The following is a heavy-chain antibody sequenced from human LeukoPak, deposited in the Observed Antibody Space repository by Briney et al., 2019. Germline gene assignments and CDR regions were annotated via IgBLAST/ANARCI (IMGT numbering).Heavy chain of an antibody. J-gene: IGHJ4*02. Sequence: GGSLRLSCAASGFTFSSYSMNWVRQAPGKGLEWVSSISSSSSYIYYADSVKGRFTISRDNAKNSLYLQMNSLRAEDTALYYCAKGRRAYSSSTDYWGQGTLVTVSS. CDR2: ISSSSSYI. D-gene: IGHD6-13*01. CDR3: AKGRRAYSSSTDY. V-gene: IGHV3-21*04. CDR1: GFTFSSYS.